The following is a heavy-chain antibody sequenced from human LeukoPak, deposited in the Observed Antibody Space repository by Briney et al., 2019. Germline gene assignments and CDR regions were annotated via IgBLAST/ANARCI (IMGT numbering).Heavy chain of an antibody. Sequence: ASVKVSCKASGYTFTSYAMHWVRQAPGQRLEWMGWINAGNGNTKYSQKFQVRVTITRDTSASTAYMELSSLRSEDTAVYYCARENPDIVVVPAAIRAYYYGMDVWGQGTTVTVSS. CDR3: ARENPDIVVVPAAIRAYYYGMDV. J-gene: IGHJ6*02. CDR1: GYTFTSYA. V-gene: IGHV1-3*01. D-gene: IGHD2-2*02. CDR2: INAGNGNT.